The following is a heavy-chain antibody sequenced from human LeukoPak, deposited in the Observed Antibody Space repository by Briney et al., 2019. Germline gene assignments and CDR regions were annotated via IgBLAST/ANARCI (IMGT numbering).Heavy chain of an antibody. CDR2: IKSKANGYET. D-gene: IGHD3-3*01. CDR1: GFTFSNAW. J-gene: IGHJ3*02. V-gene: IGHV3-73*01. Sequence: GGSLRLSCAASGFTFSNAWMSWVRQAPGKGLEWVGRIKSKANGYETAYAASGKVRFTIDRDESKNTTYLQMDRLKTKDPSVYYCTRPYTYYYFWSGYYHDAFDIWGQGTMVTVSS. CDR3: TRPYTYYYFWSGYYHDAFDI.